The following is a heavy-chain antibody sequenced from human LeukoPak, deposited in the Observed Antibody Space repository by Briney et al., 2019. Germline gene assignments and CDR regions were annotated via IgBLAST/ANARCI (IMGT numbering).Heavy chain of an antibody. J-gene: IGHJ2*01. Sequence: PGRSLRLSCAASGFTFDDYAMHWVRQAPGKGLEWVSGISWNSGSIGYADSVKGRFTISRDNAKNSLYLQMNSLRAEDTALYYCAKVGGIAAAGKMNWYFDLWGRGTLVTVSS. D-gene: IGHD6-13*01. CDR2: ISWNSGSI. V-gene: IGHV3-9*01. CDR3: AKVGGIAAAGKMNWYFDL. CDR1: GFTFDDYA.